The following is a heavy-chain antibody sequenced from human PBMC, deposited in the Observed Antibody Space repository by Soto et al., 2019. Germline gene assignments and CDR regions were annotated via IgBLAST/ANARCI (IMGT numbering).Heavy chain of an antibody. CDR1: GYSFINHW. CDR3: TRPQSSGWYDY. CDR2: INPGDSDI. V-gene: IGHV5-51*01. Sequence: GESRKISCKGSGYSFINHWIAWVLQMPGKGLEWMGIINPGDSDIRYSPSFQGQITISADKSISTAYLQWSSLKASDTATYYCTRPQSSGWYDYWGQGTLVTVSS. J-gene: IGHJ4*02. D-gene: IGHD6-19*01.